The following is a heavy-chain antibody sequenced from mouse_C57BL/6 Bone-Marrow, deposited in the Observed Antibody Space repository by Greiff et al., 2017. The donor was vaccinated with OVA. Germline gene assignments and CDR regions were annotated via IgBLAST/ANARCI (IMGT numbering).Heavy chain of an antibody. D-gene: IGHD1-1*01. Sequence: QVQLQPGAELVKPGASVKLSCKASGYTFTSYWMHWVKQRPGQGLEWIGMIHPNSGSTNYNEKFKSKATLTVDKSSSTAYMQLSSLTSEDSAVYYCARASYYYGSSPYYAMDYWGQGTSVTVSS. V-gene: IGHV1-64*01. CDR2: IHPNSGST. J-gene: IGHJ4*01. CDR3: ARASYYYGSSPYYAMDY. CDR1: GYTFTSYW.